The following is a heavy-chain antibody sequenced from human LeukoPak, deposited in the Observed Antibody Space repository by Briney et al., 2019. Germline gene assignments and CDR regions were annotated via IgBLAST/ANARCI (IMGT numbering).Heavy chain of an antibody. CDR2: IRSKPYGGTT. CDR3: ARGGVYCSSVSCSVDY. D-gene: IGHD2-2*01. V-gene: IGHV3-49*03. CDR1: GFTFGDYA. J-gene: IGHJ4*02. Sequence: PGRSLRLSCTASGFTFGDYAMSWFRQAPGKGLEWVGFIRSKPYGGTTENAASVKGRFTISRDDSKSIAYLQMNSLKTEDTAVYYCARGGVYCSSVSCSVDYWGQGILVTVSS.